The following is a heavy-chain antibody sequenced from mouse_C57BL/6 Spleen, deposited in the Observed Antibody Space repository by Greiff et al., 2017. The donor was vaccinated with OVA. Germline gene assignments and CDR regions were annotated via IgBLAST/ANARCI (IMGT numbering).Heavy chain of an antibody. V-gene: IGHV1-82*01. CDR1: GYAFSSSW. CDR2: IYPGDGDT. CDR3: ARTILLDY. Sequence: QVQLKESGPELVKPGASVKISCKASGYAFSSSWMNWVKQRPGKGLEWIGRIYPGDGDTNYNGKFKGKATLTADKSSSTAYMQLSSLTSEDSAVYFCARTILLDYWGQGTTLTVSS. J-gene: IGHJ2*01.